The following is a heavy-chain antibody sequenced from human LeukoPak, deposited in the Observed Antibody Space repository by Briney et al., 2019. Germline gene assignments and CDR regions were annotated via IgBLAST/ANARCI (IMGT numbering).Heavy chain of an antibody. CDR1: GYSFTSYW. CDR2: IYPGDSDT. J-gene: IGHJ4*02. CDR3: ARQGTGYSFDY. D-gene: IGHD2-8*02. V-gene: IGHV5-51*01. Sequence: GESLQISCKGSGYSFTSYWIGWVRQMPGKGLEWMGIIYPGDSDTKYSPSFQGQVTFSADKSINIVYLQWSSLKASDTAMYYCARQGTGYSFDYWGQGTLVTVSS.